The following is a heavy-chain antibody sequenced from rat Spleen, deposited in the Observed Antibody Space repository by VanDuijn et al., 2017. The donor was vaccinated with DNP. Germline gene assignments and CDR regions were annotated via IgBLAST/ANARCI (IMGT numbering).Heavy chain of an antibody. CDR1: GFTYNNYV. D-gene: IGHD1-1*01. Sequence: EVQLVESGGGLVQPGRSLKLSCAASGFTYNNYVMAWVRQAPTKGLEWVASISTGGGNTYHRDSVKGRFTSSRDNAKSTLYLQMDSLRYEDTATYYCTTGVVDYWGQGVMVTVSS. CDR3: TTGVVDY. V-gene: IGHV5-25*01. CDR2: ISTGGGNT. J-gene: IGHJ2*01.